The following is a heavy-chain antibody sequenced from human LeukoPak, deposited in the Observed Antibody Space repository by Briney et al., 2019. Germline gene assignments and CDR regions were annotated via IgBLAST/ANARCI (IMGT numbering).Heavy chain of an antibody. CDR3: ARVGTYYDILTGYSPKGAFDY. V-gene: IGHV4-59*01. CDR2: IYYSGST. Sequence: PSETLSLTCTVSGGSISGYCWSWIRQPPGKGLEWIGYIYYSGSTNYNPSLKSRITISVDTSKNQFSLKLTSVTAADTAVYYCARVGTYYDILTGYSPKGAFDYWGQGTLVTVSS. D-gene: IGHD3-9*01. J-gene: IGHJ4*02. CDR1: GGSISGYC.